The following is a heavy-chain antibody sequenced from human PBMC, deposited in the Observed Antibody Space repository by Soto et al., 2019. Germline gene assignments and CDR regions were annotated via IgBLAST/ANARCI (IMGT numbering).Heavy chain of an antibody. CDR3: ARGYSGFGARSYIHY. D-gene: IGHD3-16*01. CDR2: IGWNSYTI. V-gene: IGHV3-9*01. CDR1: GFTFDNYA. Sequence: GGSLRLSCAASGFTFDNYAMYWVRQAPGKGLEWVSGIGWNSYTINYADSVKGRFTISRDNAKNSLYLQMNSLRAEDTALYYCARGYSGFGARSYIHYWCQGTFVTVFS. J-gene: IGHJ4*02.